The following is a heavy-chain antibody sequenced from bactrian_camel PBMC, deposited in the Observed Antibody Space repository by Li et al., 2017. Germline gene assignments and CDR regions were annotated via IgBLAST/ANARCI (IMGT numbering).Heavy chain of an antibody. CDR3: AARSWLVNELGY. CDR1: GFTFSSYD. Sequence: DVQLVESGGGLVQPGGSLRLSCAASGFTFSSYDMSWVRQAPGKGLEWVSIINAGGGRTYYADSVNGRFTISRDNANNTLYLQMNSLKEEDTAVYYCAARSWLVNELGYWGHGTQVTVS. CDR2: INAGGGRT. V-gene: IGHV3S40*01. J-gene: IGHJ6*01. D-gene: IGHD6*01.